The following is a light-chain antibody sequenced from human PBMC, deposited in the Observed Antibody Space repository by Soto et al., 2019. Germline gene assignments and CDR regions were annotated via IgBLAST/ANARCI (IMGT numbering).Light chain of an antibody. V-gene: IGKV3-11*01. CDR3: QQYGSSAWT. CDR1: QSVRSF. Sequence: EIVLTQSPASLSLSPGERATLSCRASQSVRSFLAWYQQKLGQAPRLLIYDASSRATGIPARFSGSGSGTEFTLTISGLQSEEFAVYYCQQYGSSAWTFGRGTKVDIK. CDR2: DAS. J-gene: IGKJ1*01.